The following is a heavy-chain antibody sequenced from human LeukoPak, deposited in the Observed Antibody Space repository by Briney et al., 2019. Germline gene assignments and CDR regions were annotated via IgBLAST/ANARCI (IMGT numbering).Heavy chain of an antibody. D-gene: IGHD3-3*01. CDR1: GFTFSSYA. V-gene: IGHV3-48*04. J-gene: IGHJ4*02. CDR3: ARVTTNYYDFWSGYPTNADY. Sequence: GGSLRLSCAASGFTFSSYAMSWVRQAPGKGLEWVSYISSSGSTIYYADSVKGRFTISRDNAKNSLYLQMNSLRAEDTAVYYCARVTTNYYDFWSGYPTNADYWGQGTLVTVSS. CDR2: ISSSGSTI.